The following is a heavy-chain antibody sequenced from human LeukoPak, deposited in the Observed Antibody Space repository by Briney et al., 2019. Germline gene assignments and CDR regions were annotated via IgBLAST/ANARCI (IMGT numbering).Heavy chain of an antibody. Sequence: GASVKVSCKASGYTFTGYYMHWARQARGQGLEWMGRINPNSGVTNYAQKLQGRVTMTTDTSTSTAYMELRSLRSDDTAVYYCARDSRCFVEVIDYWGQGTLVTVSS. CDR1: GYTFTGYY. CDR2: INPNSGVT. CDR3: ARDSRCFVEVIDY. V-gene: IGHV1-2*06. J-gene: IGHJ4*02. D-gene: IGHD2-21*01.